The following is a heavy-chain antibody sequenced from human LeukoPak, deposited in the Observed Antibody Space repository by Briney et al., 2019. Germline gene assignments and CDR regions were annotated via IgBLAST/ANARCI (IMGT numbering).Heavy chain of an antibody. D-gene: IGHD6-19*01. V-gene: IGHV4-39*01. Sequence: PSETLSLTCTVSGGSISSNSHYWGWIRQSPGKGLEWIGSIDYSGGTYYNPSLKGRVTISVDTSKNQFYLKVNSVTAADTTVYYCARRTAVNGEFDYWGQGTLATVSS. CDR1: GGSISSNSHY. J-gene: IGHJ4*02. CDR2: IDYSGGT. CDR3: ARRTAVNGEFDY.